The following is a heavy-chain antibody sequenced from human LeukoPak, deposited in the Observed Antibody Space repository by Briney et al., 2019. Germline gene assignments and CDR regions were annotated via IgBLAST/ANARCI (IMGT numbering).Heavy chain of an antibody. D-gene: IGHD5-24*01. V-gene: IGHV1-69*01. CDR1: GGTFSRHA. CDR2: ITPIFGTA. Sequence: GASVKVSCKASGGTFSRHAFSWVRQAPGQGLEWMGGITPIFGTANYAQKFQGKVTITADESTSTAYMELSSLRSEDTAVYYCALMAGIHYYYYYMDVWGKGTTVTVSS. CDR3: ALMAGIHYYYYYMDV. J-gene: IGHJ6*03.